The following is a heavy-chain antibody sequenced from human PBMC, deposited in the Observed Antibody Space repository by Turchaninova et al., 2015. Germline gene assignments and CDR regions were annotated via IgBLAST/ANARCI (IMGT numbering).Heavy chain of an antibody. CDR3: ARRGYSSGWSYDY. D-gene: IGHD6-19*01. Sequence: QVQLQESGPGLVKPSETLSLTCAVSGYSISSGFCWGWIRQPPGKGLEGIGGISHSGSTYYNPSLKSRVPISLDTSKNQFSLELSSVTAADTAVYYCARRGYSSGWSYDYWGQGTLVTVSS. V-gene: IGHV4-38-2*01. CDR1: GYSISSGFC. CDR2: ISHSGST. J-gene: IGHJ4*02.